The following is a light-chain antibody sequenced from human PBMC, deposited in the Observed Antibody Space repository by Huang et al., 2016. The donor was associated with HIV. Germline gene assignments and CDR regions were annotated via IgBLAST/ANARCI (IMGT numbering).Light chain of an antibody. CDR1: QGITKS. CDR2: ATS. J-gene: IGKJ2*01. Sequence: DIQMTQSPSSLSASVGDRVTITCRASQGITKSLVWYQQKPGKAPKLLLFATSILERGVPSRFSGSGSGTDFTLTISSLQPEDFATYYCQQYYNTPYTFGQGTKLEIK. CDR3: QQYYNTPYT. V-gene: IGKV1-NL1*01.